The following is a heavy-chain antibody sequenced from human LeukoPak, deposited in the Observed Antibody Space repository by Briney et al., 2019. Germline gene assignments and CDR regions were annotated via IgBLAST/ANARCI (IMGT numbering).Heavy chain of an antibody. CDR3: ARGGRTAMVSGGYYYYYYMDV. CDR1: GYTFTGYY. CDR2: INPNSGGT. V-gene: IGHV1-2*02. D-gene: IGHD5-18*01. J-gene: IGHJ6*03. Sequence: GASVKVSCKASGYTFTGYYMHWVRQAPGQGLEWMGWINPNSGGTNYAQKFQGRVTMTRDTSISTAYVELSRLRSDDTAVYYCARGGRTAMVSGGYYYYYYMDVWGKGTTVTVSS.